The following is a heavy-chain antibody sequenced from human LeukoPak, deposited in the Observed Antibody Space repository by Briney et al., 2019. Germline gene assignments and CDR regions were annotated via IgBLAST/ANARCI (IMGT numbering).Heavy chain of an antibody. CDR1: GFTFHNYA. Sequence: GGSLRLSCAASGFTFHNYAIHWVRQAPGKGLEWVSLTSGDGITTYFADSVKGRFTISRDNSKSSLFLQMNSLRTEDTALYYCARDHAYGGADYWGQGTLVTVSS. CDR3: ARDHAYGGADY. CDR2: TSGDGITT. V-gene: IGHV3-43*02. D-gene: IGHD4-23*01. J-gene: IGHJ4*02.